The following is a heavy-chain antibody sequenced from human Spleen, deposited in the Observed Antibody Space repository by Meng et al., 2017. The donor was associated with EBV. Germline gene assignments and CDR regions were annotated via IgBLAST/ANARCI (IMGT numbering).Heavy chain of an antibody. D-gene: IGHD2-15*01. CDR3: ARGYCSGGSCYSDY. J-gene: IGHJ4*02. V-gene: IGHV4-34*02. CDR1: GGSFSGHY. Sequence: PQPLGDGLLKPSETPSLTCAVYGGSFSGHYWTWIRQPPGKGLEWIGEINHSGSTNYNPSLKSRVTISVDTSKNQFSLKLSSVTAADTAVYYCARGYCSGGSCYSDYWGQGTLVTVSS. CDR2: INHSGST.